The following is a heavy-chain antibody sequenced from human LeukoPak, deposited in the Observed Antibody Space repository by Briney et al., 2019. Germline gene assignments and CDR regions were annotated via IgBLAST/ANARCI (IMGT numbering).Heavy chain of an antibody. D-gene: IGHD5-18*01. CDR3: ARSRGRGYSYGSNYFDY. V-gene: IGHV3-21*01. CDR1: GFTFSSYS. J-gene: IGHJ4*02. CDR2: ISSSGSYI. Sequence: GGSLRLSCAASGFTFSSYSMSWVRQAPGKGLEWVSSISSSGSYISYADSVKGRFTTSRDNAKSSLYLQMNSLRAADTAVYYCARSRGRGYSYGSNYFDYWGQGTLVTVSS.